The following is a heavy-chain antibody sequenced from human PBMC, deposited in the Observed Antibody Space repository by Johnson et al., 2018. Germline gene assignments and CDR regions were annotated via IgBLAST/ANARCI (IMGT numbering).Heavy chain of an antibody. D-gene: IGHD4-23*01. V-gene: IGHV3-30*03. CDR3: ARGPATVVTPEYFQH. Sequence: QVQLVESGGGVVQPGRSLRLSCAASGFTFSSYGMHWVRQAPGKGLEWVAVISFDGSNKYYAGSVKGRFTISRDNSKNTLYLPMNSLRAEDTAVYYCARGPATVVTPEYFQHWGQGTLVTVSS. CDR2: ISFDGSNK. CDR1: GFTFSSYG. J-gene: IGHJ1*01.